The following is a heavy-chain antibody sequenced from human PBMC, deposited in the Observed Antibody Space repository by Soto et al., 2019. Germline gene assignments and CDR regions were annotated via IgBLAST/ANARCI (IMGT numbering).Heavy chain of an antibody. CDR1: GGTFSSYA. CDR3: ARIGEQLVGYYYYGMDV. D-gene: IGHD6-6*01. J-gene: IGHJ6*02. CDR2: IIPIFGTA. Sequence: ASVKVSCKASGGTFSSYAISWVRQAPGQGLEWMGGIIPIFGTANYAQKFQGRVTITADESTSTAYMELSSLRSEDTAVYYCARIGEQLVGYYYYGMDVWGQGTTVTSP. V-gene: IGHV1-69*13.